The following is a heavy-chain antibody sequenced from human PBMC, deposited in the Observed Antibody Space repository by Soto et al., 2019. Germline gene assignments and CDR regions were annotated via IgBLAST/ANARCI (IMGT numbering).Heavy chain of an antibody. CDR2: INHSGST. CDR3: ARVKITGIFDY. J-gene: IGHJ4*02. V-gene: IGHV4-34*01. Sequence: QVQLQQCGAGLLKPSETLSLTCADYGGSFSGYYWTWIRQPPGTGLEWIGEINHSGSTNYNPSLKRRVTISADTSKNQFSLKLTSVTAGDTAVYYCARVKITGIFDYWGQGNLVTVSS. CDR1: GGSFSGYY. D-gene: IGHD2-8*02.